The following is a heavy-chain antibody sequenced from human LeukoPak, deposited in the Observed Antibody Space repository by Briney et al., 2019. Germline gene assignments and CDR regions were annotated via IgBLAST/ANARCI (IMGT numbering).Heavy chain of an antibody. CDR1: GFTFINAW. CDR3: TTVSD. V-gene: IGHV3-15*01. Sequence: GGSLRLSCAASGFTFINAWMAWVRQAPGKGLEWVGRIKAKAHGGTIEYAAPVKGRFTISRDDSKNTLYLQMNSLKTEDTAVYYCTTVSDWGQGTLVTVSS. J-gene: IGHJ4*02. CDR2: IKAKAHGGTI.